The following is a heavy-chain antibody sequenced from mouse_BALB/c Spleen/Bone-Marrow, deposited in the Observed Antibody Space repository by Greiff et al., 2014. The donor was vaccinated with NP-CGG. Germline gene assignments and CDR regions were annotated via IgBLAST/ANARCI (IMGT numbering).Heavy chain of an antibody. Sequence: VKVVESGPGLAAPSQSLSITCTVSGFSLTSYGVHWVRQPPGKGLEWLGVIWADGSTNYNSALMSRLSISKDNSKSQVFLKMNSLQTDDTAMYFCSRITTATGAMDYWGQGTSVTVSS. D-gene: IGHD1-2*01. CDR1: GFSLTSYG. J-gene: IGHJ4*01. CDR3: SRITTATGAMDY. CDR2: IWADGST. V-gene: IGHV2-9*02.